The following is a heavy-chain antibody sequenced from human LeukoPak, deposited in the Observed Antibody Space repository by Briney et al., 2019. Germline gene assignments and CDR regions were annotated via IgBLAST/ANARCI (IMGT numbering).Heavy chain of an antibody. J-gene: IGHJ6*03. CDR1: GGTFSSYA. V-gene: IGHV1-69*05. CDR3: ARGRYYYMDV. Sequence: ASVKVSXKASGGTFSSYAISWVRQAPGQGLEWMGRIIPIFGTANYAQKFQGRVTITTDESTSTAYMELSSLRSEDTAVYYCARGRYYYMDVWGKGTTVTVSS. CDR2: IIPIFGTA. D-gene: IGHD3-10*01.